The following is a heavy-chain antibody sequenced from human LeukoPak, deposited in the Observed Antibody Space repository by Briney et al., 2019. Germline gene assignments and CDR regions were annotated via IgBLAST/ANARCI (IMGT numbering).Heavy chain of an antibody. Sequence: SETLSLTCTVSGGSISSGSSYWSWIRQPAGKGLEWIGRIYTSGSSNYNPSLKSRVTISVDRSKNQFSLNLSSVTAADTAVYYCARDGVTGVYYDYWGQGTLVTVSA. CDR2: IYTSGSS. V-gene: IGHV4-61*02. CDR1: GGSISSGSSY. CDR3: ARDGVTGVYYDY. D-gene: IGHD7-27*01. J-gene: IGHJ4*02.